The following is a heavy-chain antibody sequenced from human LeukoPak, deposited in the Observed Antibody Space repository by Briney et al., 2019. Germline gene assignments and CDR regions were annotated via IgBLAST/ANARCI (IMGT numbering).Heavy chain of an antibody. J-gene: IGHJ3*02. D-gene: IGHD6-19*01. Sequence: GSLRLSCAASGFTFTSYSMNWVRQAPGKGLEWVSYISSSGSTIYYADSVKGRFTISRDNAKNSLYLQMNSLRAEDTAVYYCARLYVVTGTSDAFDIWGQGTMVTVSS. CDR1: GFTFTSYS. CDR2: ISSSGSTI. V-gene: IGHV3-48*04. CDR3: ARLYVVTGTSDAFDI.